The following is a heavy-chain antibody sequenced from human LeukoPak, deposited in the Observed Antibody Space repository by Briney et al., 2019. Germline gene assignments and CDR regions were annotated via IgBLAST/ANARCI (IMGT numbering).Heavy chain of an antibody. CDR1: GFTFSSYW. CDR2: ISSSSSSI. J-gene: IGHJ5*02. Sequence: PGGSLRLSCAASGFTFSSYWMSWVRQAPGRGLEWVSSISSSSSSIYYAASVKGRFTISRDNAKNSLYLQMNSLRAEDTAVYYCARDPRIAARRLEWVWFDPWGQGTLVTVSS. D-gene: IGHD6-6*01. V-gene: IGHV3-21*01. CDR3: ARDPRIAARRLEWVWFDP.